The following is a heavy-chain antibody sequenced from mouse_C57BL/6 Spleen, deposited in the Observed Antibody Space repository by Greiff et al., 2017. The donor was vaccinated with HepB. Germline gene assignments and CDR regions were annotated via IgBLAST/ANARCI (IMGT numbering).Heavy chain of an antibody. Sequence: QVQLQQSGPELVKPGASVKISCKASGYAFSSSWMNWVKQRPGKGLEWIGRIYPGDGDTNYNGKFKGKATLTADKSSSTAYMQLSSLTSEDSAVYFCAREGEYSNYEYFDVWGTGTTVTVSS. CDR1: GYAFSSSW. CDR2: IYPGDGDT. J-gene: IGHJ1*03. D-gene: IGHD2-5*01. CDR3: AREGEYSNYEYFDV. V-gene: IGHV1-82*01.